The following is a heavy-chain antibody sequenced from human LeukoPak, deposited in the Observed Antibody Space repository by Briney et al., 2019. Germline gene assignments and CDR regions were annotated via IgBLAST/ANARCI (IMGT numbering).Heavy chain of an antibody. CDR3: ARASGSSSWLSIDY. CDR2: INPNSGGT. V-gene: IGHV1-2*02. D-gene: IGHD6-13*01. CDR1: GYTFTGYY. Sequence: HGASVKVSCKASGYTFTGYYMHWVRQAPGQGLEWMGWINPNSGGTNYAQKFQGRVTMTRDTSISTAYMELSRLRSDDTAVYYCARASGSSSWLSIDYWGQGTLVTVSS. J-gene: IGHJ4*02.